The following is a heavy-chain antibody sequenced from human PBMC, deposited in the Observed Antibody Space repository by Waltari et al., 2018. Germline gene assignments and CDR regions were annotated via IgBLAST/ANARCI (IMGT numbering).Heavy chain of an antibody. CDR3: ARGVFGVVIEAVWFDP. CDR2: IYHSGST. Sequence: QVQLQESGPGLVKPSETLSLTCAVSGYSISSGYYWGWIRQPPGKGLEWIGSIYHSGSTYYNPSLKSRVTISVDTSKNQFSLKLSSVTAADTAVYYCARGVFGVVIEAVWFDPWGQGTLVTVSS. V-gene: IGHV4-38-2*01. CDR1: GYSISSGYY. J-gene: IGHJ5*02. D-gene: IGHD3-3*01.